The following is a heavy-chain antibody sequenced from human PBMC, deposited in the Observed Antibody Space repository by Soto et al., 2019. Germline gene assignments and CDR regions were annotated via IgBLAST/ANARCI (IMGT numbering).Heavy chain of an antibody. Sequence: PGESLKISCKGSGYSFTSYWIGWVRQMPGKGLEWMGIIYPGDSDTRYSPSFQGQVTISADKSISTAYLQWSSLKATDTAMYYCARHSREYYYGSGSYPDYYYYGMDVWGQGTTVTVS. CDR1: GYSFTSYW. CDR3: ARHSREYYYGSGSYPDYYYYGMDV. CDR2: IYPGDSDT. D-gene: IGHD3-10*01. J-gene: IGHJ6*02. V-gene: IGHV5-51*01.